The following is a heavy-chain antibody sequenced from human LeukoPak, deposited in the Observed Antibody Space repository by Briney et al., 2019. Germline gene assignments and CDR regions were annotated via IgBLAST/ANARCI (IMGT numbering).Heavy chain of an antibody. CDR3: TISSSRNHFDY. D-gene: IGHD6-13*01. J-gene: IGHJ4*02. CDR1: GFTFSSYW. Sequence: GGSLRLSCAASGFTFSSYWMSWVRQAPGKGMEWVANRKQDGSEKYYVDSVKGRFTISRDNAKNSLYLQMNSLRAEDTAVYYCTISSSRNHFDYWGQGTLVTVSS. V-gene: IGHV3-7*01. CDR2: RKQDGSEK.